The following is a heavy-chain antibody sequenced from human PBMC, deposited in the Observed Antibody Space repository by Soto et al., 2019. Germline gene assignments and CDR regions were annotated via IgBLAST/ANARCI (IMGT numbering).Heavy chain of an antibody. CDR2: ISGSGGST. CDR1: GFTFSSYA. CDR3: AKPDFWSGYYLHFDY. D-gene: IGHD3-3*01. V-gene: IGHV3-23*01. J-gene: IGHJ4*02. Sequence: PGGSLRLSCAASGFTFSSYAMSWVRQAPGKGLEWVSAISGSGGSTYYADSVKGRFTISRDNSKNTLYLQMNSLRAEDTAVYYCAKPDFWSGYYLHFDYWGQGTLVTVSS.